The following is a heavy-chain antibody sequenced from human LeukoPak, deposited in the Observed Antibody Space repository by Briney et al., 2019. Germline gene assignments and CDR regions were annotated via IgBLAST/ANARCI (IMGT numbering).Heavy chain of an antibody. J-gene: IGHJ4*02. CDR3: ASVYYYDSSGYYGYY. Sequence: ASVKVSCKASGGTFSSYAISWVRQAPGQGLEWMGGIIPIFGTANYAQKFQGRVTITADESTSTAYMELSSLRSEDTAVYYCASVYYYDSSGYYGYYWGQGTLVTVSS. D-gene: IGHD3-22*01. CDR1: GGTFSSYA. CDR2: IIPIFGTA. V-gene: IGHV1-69*13.